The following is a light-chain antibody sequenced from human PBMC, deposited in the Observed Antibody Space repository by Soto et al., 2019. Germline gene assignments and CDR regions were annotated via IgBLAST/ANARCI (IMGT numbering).Light chain of an antibody. J-gene: IGKJ3*01. V-gene: IGKV3-20*01. CDR3: QQYGSSPFT. CDR2: GAS. CDR1: QTITSSY. Sequence: EIVLTQSPVTLSLSPGDRATLSCRASQTITSSYLAWYQQKPGQAPRLLIYGASSRATGIPDRFSGSGSGTDFTLTISRLEPEDFAVYYCQQYGSSPFTFGPGTKVDIK.